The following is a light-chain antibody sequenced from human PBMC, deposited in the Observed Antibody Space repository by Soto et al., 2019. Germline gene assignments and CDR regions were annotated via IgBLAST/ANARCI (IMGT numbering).Light chain of an antibody. CDR1: QSVYINA. CDR2: GAA. V-gene: IGKV3-20*01. J-gene: IGKJ3*01. CDR3: QQYGAPPLP. Sequence: EIVLTQSPGTLSLSPGGRATLSFRASQSVYINALAWYQQKPGKPPRLLIYGAATRASDVPERFSGSGSVADFALPITILEPEDFAVYYCQQYGAPPLPFGPGTRVD.